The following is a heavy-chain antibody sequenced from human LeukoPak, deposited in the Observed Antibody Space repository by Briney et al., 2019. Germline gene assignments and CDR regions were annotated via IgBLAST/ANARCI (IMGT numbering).Heavy chain of an antibody. CDR2: ISGSGHTT. J-gene: IGHJ3*02. CDR1: GFTFSSYA. V-gene: IGHV3-23*01. D-gene: IGHD3-22*01. Sequence: PGGSLRLSCAASGFTFSSYAMNWVRQAPGKGLEWVSTISGSGHTTYYADSVKGRFTFSRDNSKNTLYLQMNSLRAEDTAVYYCARYFYDSGVRNAFDIWGQGTVVTVSS. CDR3: ARYFYDSGVRNAFDI.